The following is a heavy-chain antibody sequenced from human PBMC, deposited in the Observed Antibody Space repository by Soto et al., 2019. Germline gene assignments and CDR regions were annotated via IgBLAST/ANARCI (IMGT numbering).Heavy chain of an antibody. CDR2: IIPIFGTA. D-gene: IGHD3-10*01. CDR1: GGTFSSYA. J-gene: IGHJ6*02. CDR3: ARVCGSVSYYIKGFCGMYV. V-gene: IGHV1-69*01. Sequence: QVQLVQSGAEVKKPGSSVKVSCKASGGTFSSYAISWVRQAPGQGLEWMGGIIPIFGTANYAQKFQGRVTITAEESTSTGYMELGSLGSEDTAVCYCARVCGSVSYYIKGFCGMYVWGQGTTVTVSS.